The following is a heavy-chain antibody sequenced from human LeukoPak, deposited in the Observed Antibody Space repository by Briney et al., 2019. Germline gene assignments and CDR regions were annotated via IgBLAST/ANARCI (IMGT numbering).Heavy chain of an antibody. V-gene: IGHV4-39*07. CDR3: ARESWGTYYYDSSGYYLDDY. CDR2: IYYSGST. CDR1: GGSISSSSYY. D-gene: IGHD3-22*01. J-gene: IGHJ4*02. Sequence: SETLSLTCTVSGGSISSSSYYWGWIRQPPGKGLEWIGSIYYSGSTYYNPSLKSRVTIPVDTSKNQFSLKLSSVTAADTAVYYCARESWGTYYYDSSGYYLDDYWGQGTLVTVSS.